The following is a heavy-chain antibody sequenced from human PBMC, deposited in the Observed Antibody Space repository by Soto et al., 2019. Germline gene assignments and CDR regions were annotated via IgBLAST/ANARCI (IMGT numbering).Heavy chain of an antibody. V-gene: IGHV6-1*01. Sequence: SQTLSLTCVISGDSVSSNSAAWNWIRQSPSRGLEWLGRTYYRSKWYNDYAVSVKSRIIINPDASKNQFSLHLNSVTPQDTAVYYCVRDEGAAADPHYYYHYGMDVWGQGTKVTVSS. D-gene: IGHD6-13*01. CDR1: GDSVSSNSAA. CDR2: TYYRSKWYN. CDR3: VRDEGAAADPHYYYHYGMDV. J-gene: IGHJ6*02.